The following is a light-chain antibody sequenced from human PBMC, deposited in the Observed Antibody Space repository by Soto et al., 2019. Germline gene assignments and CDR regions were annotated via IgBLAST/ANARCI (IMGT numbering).Light chain of an antibody. V-gene: IGKV3-15*01. J-gene: IGKJ4*01. Sequence: EIVVTQSPVTLSVSPGERATLSCRASQSVGNNFAWYQQKPGQAPRLLIFPTSTRATGVPARFSGSGSGTEFTLTISSLQSEDFAVYYCQQYGDWPLTFGGGAKVEIE. CDR1: QSVGNN. CDR2: PTS. CDR3: QQYGDWPLT.